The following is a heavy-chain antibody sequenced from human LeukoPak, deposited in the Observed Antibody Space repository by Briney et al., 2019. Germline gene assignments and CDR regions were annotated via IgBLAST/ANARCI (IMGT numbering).Heavy chain of an antibody. Sequence: SETLSLTCTVSGGSRSSYYWSWIRQPPGKGLEWIGYIYYGGSTNYNPSLKSRVTISVDTSKNQFSLNLSAVTAADTAVYYCARHLSTVTTWAAFDIWGQGTTVTVSS. V-gene: IGHV4-59*08. D-gene: IGHD4-17*01. J-gene: IGHJ3*02. CDR3: ARHLSTVTTWAAFDI. CDR1: GGSRSSYY. CDR2: IYYGGST.